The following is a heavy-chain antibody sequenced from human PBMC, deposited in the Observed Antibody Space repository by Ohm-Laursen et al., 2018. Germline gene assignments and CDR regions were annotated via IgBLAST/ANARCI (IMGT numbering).Heavy chain of an antibody. Sequence: PSDTLSLTCAVSGYSISSGYFWGWIRQPPGKGLEWIGTIYHSGSTYYNPSLKSRVTISVDTSKNQFSLKLSSMTAADTALYYCARGLWWFDPWGQGTLVTVSS. V-gene: IGHV4-38-2*01. J-gene: IGHJ5*02. CDR2: IYHSGST. CDR3: ARGLWWFDP. CDR1: GYSISSGYF.